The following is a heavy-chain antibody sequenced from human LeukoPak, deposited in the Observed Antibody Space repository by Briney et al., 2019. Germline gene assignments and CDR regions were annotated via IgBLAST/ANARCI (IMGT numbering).Heavy chain of an antibody. J-gene: IGHJ6*03. CDR1: GFTFSSYG. Sequence: PGGSLRLSCAASGFTFSSYGMHWVRQAPGKGLEWVAFIRYDGSNKYYADSVKGRFTISRDNSKNTLYLQMNSLRAEDTAVYYCEKDRVECSSTSCLYYYYYYMDVWGKGTTVTVSS. D-gene: IGHD2-2*01. CDR3: EKDRVECSSTSCLYYYYYYMDV. V-gene: IGHV3-30*02. CDR2: IRYDGSNK.